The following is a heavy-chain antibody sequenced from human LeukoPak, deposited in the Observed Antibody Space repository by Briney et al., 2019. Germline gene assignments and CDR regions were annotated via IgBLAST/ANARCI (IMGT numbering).Heavy chain of an antibody. CDR3: AKDTSYSGSYGGFDY. CDR2: ISWNSGSI. D-gene: IGHD1-26*01. CDR1: GFTFSSYW. J-gene: IGHJ4*02. Sequence: GGSLRLSCAASGFTFSSYWMSWVRQAPGKGLEWVSGISWNSGSIGYADSVKGRFTISRDNAKNSLYLQMNSLRAEDTALYYCAKDTSYSGSYGGFDYWGQGTLVTVSS. V-gene: IGHV3-9*01.